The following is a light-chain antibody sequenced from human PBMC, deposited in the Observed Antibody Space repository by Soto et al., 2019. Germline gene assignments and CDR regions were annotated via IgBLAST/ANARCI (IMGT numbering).Light chain of an antibody. CDR3: QLYGVSHLFS. CDR1: QSISSSY. CDR2: AAS. Sequence: EIVLTQSPGTLSLSPGEGGTLSCRASQSISSSYLAWYQQKPGQAPRLLIYAASSRATGIPDRFSGSGSGIYFTLPISRLEPEDCAVYCFQLYGVSHLFSFGQGTKLEIK. V-gene: IGKV3-20*01. J-gene: IGKJ2*01.